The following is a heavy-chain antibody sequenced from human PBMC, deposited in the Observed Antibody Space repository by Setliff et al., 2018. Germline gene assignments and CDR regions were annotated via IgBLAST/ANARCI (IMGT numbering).Heavy chain of an antibody. D-gene: IGHD6-13*01. CDR1: GYTFTTYG. V-gene: IGHV1-18*01. Sequence: ASVKVSCKASGYTFTTYGISWVRQAPGQGLEWMGWISADNGNTNYAQNLQGRVTMTTDTSTSTAYMELRSLRSDDTTIYYCARVRKNDDSNNWYGASYYSYHYAMDVWGLGTTVTVS. J-gene: IGHJ6*02. CDR3: ARVRKNDDSNNWYGASYYSYHYAMDV. CDR2: ISADNGNT.